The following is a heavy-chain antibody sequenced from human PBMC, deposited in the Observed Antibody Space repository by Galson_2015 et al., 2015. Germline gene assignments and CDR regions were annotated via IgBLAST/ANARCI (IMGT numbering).Heavy chain of an antibody. V-gene: IGHV4-30-2*01. CDR3: ARVRITIFGVVISGFDP. D-gene: IGHD3-3*01. CDR2: IYHSGST. Sequence: TLSLTCTVSGGSISSGGYSWSWIRQPPGKGLEWIGYIYHSGSTYYNPSLKSRVTISVDRSKNQFSLKLSSVTAADTAVYYCARVRITIFGVVISGFDPWGQGTLVTVSS. J-gene: IGHJ5*02. CDR1: GGSISSGGYS.